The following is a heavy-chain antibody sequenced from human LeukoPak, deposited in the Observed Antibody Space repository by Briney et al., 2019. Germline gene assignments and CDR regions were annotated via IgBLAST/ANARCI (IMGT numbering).Heavy chain of an antibody. D-gene: IGHD3-22*01. Sequence: SETLSLTCAVYGGSFSGYYWSWIRQPPGKGLEWIGEINHSGSTNYNPSLKSRVTISVDTSKNQFSLKLSSVTAADTAVYYCARFYYDNSGYYFDYWGQGTLVTVSS. CDR2: INHSGST. CDR1: GGSFSGYY. V-gene: IGHV4-34*01. CDR3: ARFYYDNSGYYFDY. J-gene: IGHJ4*02.